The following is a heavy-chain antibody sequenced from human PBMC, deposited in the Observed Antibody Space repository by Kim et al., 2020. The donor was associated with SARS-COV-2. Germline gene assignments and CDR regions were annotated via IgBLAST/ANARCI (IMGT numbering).Heavy chain of an antibody. J-gene: IGHJ4*02. V-gene: IGHV7-4-1*02. CDR3: AREESGYADY. D-gene: IGHD5-12*01. CDR2: IP. Sequence: IPTYAQGFTGRFVFSLDTSVSTAYLQISSLKAEDTAVYYCAREESGYADYWGQGTLVTVSS.